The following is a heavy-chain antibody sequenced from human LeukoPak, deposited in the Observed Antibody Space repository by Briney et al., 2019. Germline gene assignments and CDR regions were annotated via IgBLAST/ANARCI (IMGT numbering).Heavy chain of an antibody. CDR3: ARLHSSQNWFDP. CDR2: IYYSGST. V-gene: IGHV4-61*01. J-gene: IGHJ5*02. Sequence: PSETLSLTCTVSGASISSSSYYWSWIRQPPGKGLEWIGYIYYSGSTNYNPSLKSRVTISVDTSKNQFSLKLSSVTAADTAVYYCARLHSSQNWFDPWGQGTLVTVSS. D-gene: IGHD6-13*01. CDR1: GASISSSSYY.